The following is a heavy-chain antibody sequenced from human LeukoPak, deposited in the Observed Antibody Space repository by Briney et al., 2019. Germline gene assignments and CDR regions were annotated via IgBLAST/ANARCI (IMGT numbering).Heavy chain of an antibody. Sequence: SLRLSCAASGFTFDDYVMHWVRQAPGKGLEWVSGISWNSGSIGYADSVKGRFTISRDNAKNSLYLQMNSLRAEDTAVYYCAKHSWWSGYFYFLPFDYWGQGTLVTVSS. CDR2: ISWNSGSI. CDR1: GFTFDDYV. V-gene: IGHV3-9*01. CDR3: AKHSWWSGYFYFLPFDY. J-gene: IGHJ4*02. D-gene: IGHD3-3*01.